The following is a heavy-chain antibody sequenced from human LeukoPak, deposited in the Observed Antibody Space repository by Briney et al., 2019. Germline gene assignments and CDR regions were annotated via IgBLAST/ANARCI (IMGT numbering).Heavy chain of an antibody. V-gene: IGHV3-30*02. D-gene: IGHD5-12*01. CDR1: GFTFSSYG. J-gene: IGHJ6*03. CDR3: AKGGGYEAQYYYYYLDV. CDR2: IRYDGSNK. Sequence: GGSLRLSCAASGFTFSSYGMHWVRQAPGKGLGWVAFIRYDGSNKYYADSVKGRFTISRDNSKNTLYLQMKSLRAEDTAVYYCAKGGGYEAQYYYYYLDVWGKGTTVTISS.